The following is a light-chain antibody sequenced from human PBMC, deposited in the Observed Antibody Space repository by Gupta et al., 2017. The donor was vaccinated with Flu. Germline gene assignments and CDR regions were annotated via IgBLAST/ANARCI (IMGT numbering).Light chain of an antibody. J-gene: IGLJ3*02. CDR2: DDS. V-gene: IGLV3-21*02. CDR3: QVWDHRSDHGV. Sequence: SYVLSQPPSVSVAPGQTARITCGGDNIAGESVHWYQQKAGQAPVLVVYDDSDGPSGIPERFSGSNSGNTATLTISRVEVGDEADFYCQVWDHRSDHGVFGGGTTLIVL. CDR1: NIAGES.